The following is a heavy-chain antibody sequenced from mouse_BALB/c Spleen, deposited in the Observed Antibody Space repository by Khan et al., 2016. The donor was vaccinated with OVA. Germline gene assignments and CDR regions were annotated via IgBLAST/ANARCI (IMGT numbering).Heavy chain of an antibody. CDR1: GFTFSSYS. D-gene: IGHD4-1*01. CDR3: ASHLTGSFAY. V-gene: IGHV5-6*01. J-gene: IGHJ3*01. Sequence: EVHLVESGGDSVKPGGSLKLSCAASGFTFSSYSMSWVRQTPDKRLEWVATMSSGGDYTYYPDSVKGRFTISRDNAKNTLYLQRSCLRSEDTAMYYCASHLTGSFAYWGQGTLVTVSA. CDR2: MSSGGDYT.